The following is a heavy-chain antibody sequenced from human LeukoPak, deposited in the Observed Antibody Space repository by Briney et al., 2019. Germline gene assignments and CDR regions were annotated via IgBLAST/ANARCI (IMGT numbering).Heavy chain of an antibody. V-gene: IGHV1-69*05. CDR3: ARGFTTTKKQNAFDI. J-gene: IGHJ3*02. Sequence: SVKVSCKASGGTFSSYAISWVRQAPGQGLEWMGRIIPIFGTANYAQKFQGRVTITTDESTSTAYMELSSLRSEDTAVYYCARGFTTTKKQNAFDIWGQGTMVTVSS. CDR1: GGTFSSYA. D-gene: IGHD3-22*01. CDR2: IIPIFGTA.